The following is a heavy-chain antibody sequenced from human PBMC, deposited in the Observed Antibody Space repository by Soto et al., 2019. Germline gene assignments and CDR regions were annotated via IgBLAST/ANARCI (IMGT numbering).Heavy chain of an antibody. CDR1: GYTFTSYG. CDR3: ARDDIVLVPGAALPYYSGMDV. CDR2: ISAYNANT. J-gene: IGHJ6*02. Sequence: ASVKVSCKASGYTFTSYGISWVRQAPGQGLEWMGWISAYNANTNYAQKLQGRVTMTTDTSTSTAYMELRSLRSDDTAVYYCARDDIVLVPGAALPYYSGMDVWGQGTTVT. D-gene: IGHD2-2*01. V-gene: IGHV1-18*01.